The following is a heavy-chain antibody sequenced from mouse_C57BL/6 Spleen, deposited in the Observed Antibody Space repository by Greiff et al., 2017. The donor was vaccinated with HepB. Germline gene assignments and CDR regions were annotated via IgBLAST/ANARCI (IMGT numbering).Heavy chain of an antibody. CDR1: GYTFTSYW. CDR2: IDPSDSET. V-gene: IGHV1-52*01. J-gene: IGHJ2*01. Sequence: VQLQQPGAELVRPGSSVKLSCKASGYTFTSYWMHWVKQRPIQGLEWIGNIDPSDSETHYNQKFKDKATLTVDKSSSTAYMQLSSLTSEDPAVYYCARGRPDYFDYWGQGTTLTVSS. CDR3: ARGRPDYFDY.